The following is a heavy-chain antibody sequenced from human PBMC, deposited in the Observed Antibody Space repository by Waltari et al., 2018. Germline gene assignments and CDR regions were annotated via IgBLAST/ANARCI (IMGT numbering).Heavy chain of an antibody. D-gene: IGHD2-2*01. CDR2: FDPEDGET. J-gene: IGHJ6*03. Sequence: QVQLVQSGAEVKKPGASVKVSCKVSGYTLTELSMHWVRQAPGKGLEWMGGFDPEDGETIYAQKFQGRVTMTEDTSTDTAYMELSSLRSEDTAVYYCVTGAPLVPAYYYYMDVWGKGTTVTVSS. CDR1: GYTLTELS. CDR3: VTGAPLVPAYYYYMDV. V-gene: IGHV1-24*01.